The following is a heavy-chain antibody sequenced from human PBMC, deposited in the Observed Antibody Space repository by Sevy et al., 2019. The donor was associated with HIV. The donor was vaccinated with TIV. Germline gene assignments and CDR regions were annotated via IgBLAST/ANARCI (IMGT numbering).Heavy chain of an antibody. V-gene: IGHV3-30*04. CDR2: ISYDGSFT. CDR1: GFIFSDYT. D-gene: IGHD6-13*01. J-gene: IGHJ4*02. CDR3: ARSQSSSWHYIDY. Sequence: GGSLRLSCAASGFIFSDYTLHWVRQAPGTGLEWVAVISYDGSFTYYADSVEGRVTISRDNSKNTLFLQMNSLRHEDKAVYYCARSQSSSWHYIDYWGQGTLVTVSS.